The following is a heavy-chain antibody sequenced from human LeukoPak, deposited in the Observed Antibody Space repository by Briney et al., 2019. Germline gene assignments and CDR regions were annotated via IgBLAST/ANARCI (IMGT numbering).Heavy chain of an antibody. CDR1: GYTFTGYY. J-gene: IGHJ5*02. Sequence: GASVKVSCKASGYTFTGYYMHWVRQAPGQGLEWMGWINPNSGGTNYAQKFQGRVTMTRDTSISTAYMELSRLRSDDTAVYYCAKGPYYGSGSIAFDPWGQGTLVTVSS. D-gene: IGHD3-10*01. CDR3: AKGPYYGSGSIAFDP. V-gene: IGHV1-2*02. CDR2: INPNSGGT.